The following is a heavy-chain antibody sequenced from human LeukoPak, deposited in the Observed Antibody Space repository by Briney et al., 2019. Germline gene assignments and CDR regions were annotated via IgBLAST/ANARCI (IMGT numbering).Heavy chain of an antibody. CDR3: ARGQELDDGVFDS. CDR1: GFIFSSHA. V-gene: IGHV3-23*01. CDR2: LRSNGDTA. J-gene: IGHJ4*02. D-gene: IGHD1-1*01. Sequence: GGSLRLSCAASGFIFSSHAMSWVRQAPGTGLEWVSTLRSNGDTAYNADSVKGRFTISRDNSKNTVYLQMNILRVEDTAIYYCARGQELDDGVFDSWGQGTLVTVSA.